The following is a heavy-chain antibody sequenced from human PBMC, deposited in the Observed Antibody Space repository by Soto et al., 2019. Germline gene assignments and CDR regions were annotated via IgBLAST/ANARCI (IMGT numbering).Heavy chain of an antibody. CDR3: AKTLLSTSWYGLHDY. CDR1: EFTFSNYA. J-gene: IGHJ4*02. V-gene: IGHV3-23*01. D-gene: IGHD6-13*01. CDR2: ISGSGGTT. Sequence: GGSLRLSCAASEFTFSNYAMSRVRQAPSKGLEWVSSISGSGGTTYYADSAKGRFTISRDNSRNTLHLQMNSLRVEDTAVYYCAKTLLSTSWYGLHDYVSQGTLVTVSS.